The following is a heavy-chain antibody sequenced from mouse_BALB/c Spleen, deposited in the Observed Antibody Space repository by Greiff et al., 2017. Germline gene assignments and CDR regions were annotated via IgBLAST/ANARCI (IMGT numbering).Heavy chain of an antibody. Sequence: EVMLVESGGGLVKPGGSLKLSCAASGFTFSDYYMYWVRQTPEKRLEWVATISDGGSYTYYPDSVKGRFTISRDNAKNNLYLQMSSLKSEDTAMYYCARDTLYYRYFAYWGQGTLVTVSA. CDR1: GFTFSDYY. J-gene: IGHJ3*01. V-gene: IGHV5-4*02. CDR3: ARDTLYYRYFAY. CDR2: ISDGGSYT. D-gene: IGHD2-14*01.